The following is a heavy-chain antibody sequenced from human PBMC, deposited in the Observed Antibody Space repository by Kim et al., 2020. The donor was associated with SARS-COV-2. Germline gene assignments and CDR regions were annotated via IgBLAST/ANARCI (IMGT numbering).Heavy chain of an antibody. V-gene: IGHV1-18*01. D-gene: IGHD5-12*01. J-gene: IGHJ4*02. CDR2: ISAYNGNT. CDR3: ARSVWLHNSGYFDY. CDR1: GYTFTSYG. Sequence: ASVKVSCKASGYTFTSYGISWVRQAPGQGLEWMGWISAYNGNTNYAQKLQGRVTMTTDTSTSTAYMELRSLRSDDTAVYYCARSVWLHNSGYFDYWGQGTLVTVSS.